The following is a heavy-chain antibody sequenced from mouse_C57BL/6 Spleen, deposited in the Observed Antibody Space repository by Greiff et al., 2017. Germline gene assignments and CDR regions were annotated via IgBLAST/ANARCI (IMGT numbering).Heavy chain of an antibody. D-gene: IGHD2-4*01. J-gene: IGHJ3*01. CDR2: INPNNGGT. Sequence: EVQLQQSGPELVKPGASVKISCKASGYTFTDYYMNWVKQSHGKSLEWIGDINPNNGGTSYNQKFKGKATLTVDKSSSTAYMELRSLTSEDSAVYYCARSLYDYDEWFAYWGQGTLVTVSA. CDR1: GYTFTDYY. CDR3: ARSLYDYDEWFAY. V-gene: IGHV1-26*01.